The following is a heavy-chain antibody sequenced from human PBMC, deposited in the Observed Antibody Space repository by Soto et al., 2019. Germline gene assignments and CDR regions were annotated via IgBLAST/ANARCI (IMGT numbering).Heavy chain of an antibody. Sequence: PGGSLRLSCAASGFIFENFGMSWVRQAPGKGLEWISSISGSGFKKYYADSVKGRFTISRDSSKSTVYLELNNLSAEDTAVYHCAKNQGVELVPLATVDWFDPWGQGSVVTVS. D-gene: IGHD1-26*01. V-gene: IGHV3-23*01. CDR2: ISGSGFKK. CDR1: GFIFENFG. CDR3: AKNQGVELVPLATVDWFDP. J-gene: IGHJ5*02.